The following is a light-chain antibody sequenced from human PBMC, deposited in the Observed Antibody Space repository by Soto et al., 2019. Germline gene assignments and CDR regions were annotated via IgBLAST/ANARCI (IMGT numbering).Light chain of an antibody. CDR1: QSVGSY. J-gene: IGKJ5*01. V-gene: IGKV3-11*01. Sequence: VMSQFQATLSVSPGERATLSCRASQSVGSYLAWYQQKPGQAPRLLIYDAYYRATGIPARFSGSGSGTDFTLTISSLEPEDFAVYYCQQRSNWPPIPFGQGTRLEI. CDR3: QQRSNWPPIP. CDR2: DAY.